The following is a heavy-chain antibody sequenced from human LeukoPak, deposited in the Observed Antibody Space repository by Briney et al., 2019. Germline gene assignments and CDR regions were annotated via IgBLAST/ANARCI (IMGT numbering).Heavy chain of an antibody. Sequence: PSETLSLTCAVYGGSFSGYYWSWIRQPPGKGLEWIGEINHSGSTNYNPSLKSRVTISVDTSKNQFSLKLSSVTAADTAVYYCARGGDSSGWYYWRQGTLVTDSP. CDR1: GGSFSGYY. CDR3: ARGGDSSGWYY. V-gene: IGHV4-34*01. J-gene: IGHJ4*02. D-gene: IGHD6-19*01. CDR2: INHSGST.